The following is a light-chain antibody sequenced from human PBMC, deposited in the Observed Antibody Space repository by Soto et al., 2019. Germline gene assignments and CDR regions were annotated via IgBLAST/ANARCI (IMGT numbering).Light chain of an antibody. CDR3: QPRSNCPPIT. Sequence: GLTQSPNTLSFSLRETVTPFCRASQSVSSYLAWYQQKPGQAPRLLIYDASNRATGIPARFSGSGSGTDFTLTISSLEPEDFAVYYCQPRSNCPPITFGQGTRLEIK. CDR1: QSVSSY. V-gene: IGKV3-11*01. CDR2: DAS. J-gene: IGKJ5*01.